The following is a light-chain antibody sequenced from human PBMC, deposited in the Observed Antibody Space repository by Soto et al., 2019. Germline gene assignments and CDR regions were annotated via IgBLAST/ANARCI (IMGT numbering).Light chain of an antibody. V-gene: IGKV4-1*01. CDR1: QSVLYSSNNKNY. Sequence: DIVMTQSPDSLAVSLCERATINCKSSQSVLYSSNNKNYLAWYQQKPGQTPNLLIYWASTRESGVPDRFSGSGSGTDFTLTISSLQAEDVAVYYCQQYYSTPHTFGQGTRLEIK. J-gene: IGKJ2*01. CDR2: WAS. CDR3: QQYYSTPHT.